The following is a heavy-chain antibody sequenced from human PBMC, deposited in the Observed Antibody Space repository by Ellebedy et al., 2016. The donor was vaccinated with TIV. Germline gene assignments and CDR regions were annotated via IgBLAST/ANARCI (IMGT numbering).Heavy chain of an antibody. J-gene: IGHJ5*02. Sequence: GESLKISCKGPGYSFSNYWIAWVRQIPGKGLEWRGIIYSGDSDAKYSPSFQGQVTISADKSISTAYLQWSSLKASDTAMYYCARGDIVANWFDPWGQGTLVTVSS. D-gene: IGHD2-15*01. CDR1: GYSFSNYW. CDR2: IYSGDSDA. V-gene: IGHV5-51*01. CDR3: ARGDIVANWFDP.